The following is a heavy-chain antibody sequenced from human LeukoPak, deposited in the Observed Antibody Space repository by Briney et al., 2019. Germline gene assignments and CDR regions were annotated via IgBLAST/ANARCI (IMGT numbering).Heavy chain of an antibody. CDR1: GDSISGGRYY. D-gene: IGHD3-3*01. J-gene: IGHJ4*02. V-gene: IGHV4-61*02. CDR3: ARESWIGYYIVY. CDR2: MYTSGST. Sequence: SETLSLTCTVSGDSISGGRYYWTWIRQPAGKGLEWIGRMYTSGSTNYNPSLKSRVTISIDTSKNQFSLKLSSVTAADTAVYYCARESWIGYYIVYWGQGTLVTVSS.